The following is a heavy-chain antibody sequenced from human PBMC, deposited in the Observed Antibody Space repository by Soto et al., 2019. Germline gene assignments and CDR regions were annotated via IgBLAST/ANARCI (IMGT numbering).Heavy chain of an antibody. J-gene: IGHJ5*02. Sequence: ESLKISCKGSGYSFTSYWISWVRQMPGKGLEWMGRIDPSDSYTNYSPSFQGHVTISADKSISTAYLQWSSLKASDTAVYYCARYAYYDFWSGYPRFDPWGQGTLVTVSS. CDR2: IDPSDSYT. D-gene: IGHD3-3*01. CDR1: GYSFTSYW. V-gene: IGHV5-10-1*01. CDR3: ARYAYYDFWSGYPRFDP.